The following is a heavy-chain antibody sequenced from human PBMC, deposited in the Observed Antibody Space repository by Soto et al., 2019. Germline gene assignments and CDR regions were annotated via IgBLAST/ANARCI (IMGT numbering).Heavy chain of an antibody. CDR1: GFTFSSYG. CDR2: ISYDGSNT. V-gene: IGHV3-30*18. CDR3: PKDGGLSGRDYISRSSYSDY. D-gene: IGHD1-26*01. Sequence: QVQLVESGGGVVQPGRSLRLSCVASGFTFSSYGMHWVRQAPGKGLEWVAIISYDGSNTYYADSVKGRFTISRDNSKNTLYLHMNSVRAADTSVYYWPKDGGLSGRDYISRSSYSDYWGQGALVTVSS. J-gene: IGHJ4*02.